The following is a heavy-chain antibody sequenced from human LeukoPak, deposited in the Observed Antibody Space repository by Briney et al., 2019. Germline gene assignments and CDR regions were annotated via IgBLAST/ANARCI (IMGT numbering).Heavy chain of an antibody. D-gene: IGHD2-15*01. CDR3: ASRHCSGGGCYFAGADPFDY. J-gene: IGHJ4*02. Sequence: GGSLRLSCATSGFTVSSTYTSWVRQAPGKGLEWVSVIYSGGNIYYIDSVKGRFTISRDTSKNTLYLQMNSLRAEDTAVYYCASRHCSGGGCYFAGADPFDYWGQGTLVTVSS. V-gene: IGHV3-53*01. CDR1: GFTVSSTY. CDR2: IYSGGNI.